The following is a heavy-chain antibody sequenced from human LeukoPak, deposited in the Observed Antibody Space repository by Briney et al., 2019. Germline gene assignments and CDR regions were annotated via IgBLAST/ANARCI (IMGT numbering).Heavy chain of an antibody. V-gene: IGHV3-11*01. CDR3: ARRKLGYCSSTSCYTPDYYYYMDV. CDR1: GFTFSDYY. J-gene: IGHJ6*03. CDR2: ISSSGSTI. D-gene: IGHD2-2*02. Sequence: GGSLRLSCAASGFTFSDYYMSWIRQAPGKGLEWVSYISSSGSTIYYADSVKGRFTISRDNAKNSLYLQMNSLRAEDTALYYCARRKLGYCSSTSCYTPDYYYYMDVWGKGTTVTVSS.